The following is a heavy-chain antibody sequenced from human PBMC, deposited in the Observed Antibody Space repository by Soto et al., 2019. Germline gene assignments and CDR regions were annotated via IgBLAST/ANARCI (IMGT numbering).Heavy chain of an antibody. CDR1: GGSISSSSYY. CDR3: ARRYGGNFDF. V-gene: IGHV4-39*07. Sequence: SETLSLTCTVSGGSISSSSYYWGWIRQPPGKGLEWIGSIYYSGSTYYNPSLKSRVTISVDTSKNQFSLKLSSVTAADTAVYYCARRYGGNFDFWGQGTLVTVSS. J-gene: IGHJ4*02. D-gene: IGHD1-26*01. CDR2: IYYSGST.